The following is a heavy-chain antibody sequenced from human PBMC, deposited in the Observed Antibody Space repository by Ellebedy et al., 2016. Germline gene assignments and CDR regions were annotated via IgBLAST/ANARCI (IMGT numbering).Heavy chain of an antibody. Sequence: SETLSLXXAAYGGSFSDYYWSWIRQSPGKGLEWIGEIDHSGSTSYNPSLKSRVTKSVDTSKNQFSLTLRSVTAADTAVYFCARNLGKEYDDFSSAFDLWGQGKKVNV. J-gene: IGHJ3*01. D-gene: IGHD3-16*01. CDR1: GGSFSDYY. CDR3: ARNLGKEYDDFSSAFDL. V-gene: IGHV4-34*01. CDR2: IDHSGST.